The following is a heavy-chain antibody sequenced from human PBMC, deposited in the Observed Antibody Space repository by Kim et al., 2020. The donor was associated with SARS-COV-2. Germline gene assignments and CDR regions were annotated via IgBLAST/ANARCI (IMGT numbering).Heavy chain of an antibody. Sequence: GRFTISRDNSKNTLYLQMNSLRAEDTAVYYCAKVWSPGSGSYYNDDYFDYWGQGTLVTVSS. D-gene: IGHD3-10*01. CDR3: AKVWSPGSGSYYNDDYFDY. V-gene: IGHV3-23*01. J-gene: IGHJ4*02.